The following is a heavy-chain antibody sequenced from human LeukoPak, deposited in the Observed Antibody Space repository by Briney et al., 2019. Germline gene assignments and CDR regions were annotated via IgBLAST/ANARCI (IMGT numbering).Heavy chain of an antibody. V-gene: IGHV3-23*01. CDR3: ASPYYYDSSGLGY. CDR2: ISGSGDKT. D-gene: IGHD3-22*01. Sequence: PGGSLRLSCIASGFTFSSYAMNWVRQAPGKGLEWVSTISGSGDKTFFADSVKGRFTISRDNSKNTLYLQMNSLRAEDTAVYCCASPYYYDSSGLGYWGQGTLVTVSS. J-gene: IGHJ4*02. CDR1: GFTFSSYA.